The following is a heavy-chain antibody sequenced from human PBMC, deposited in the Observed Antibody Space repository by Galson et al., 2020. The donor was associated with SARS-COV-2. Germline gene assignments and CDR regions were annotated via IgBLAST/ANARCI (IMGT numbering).Heavy chain of an antibody. Sequence: GGSLRLSCAASGFTFSNAWMSWVRQAPGKGLEWVGRIKSKTDGGTTDYAAPVKGRFTISRDDSKNTLYLQMNSLKTEDTAVYYCTTDGEGYGDYVPDVGAELFDYWGQGTLVTVSS. CDR2: IKSKTDGGTT. CDR1: GFTFSNAW. V-gene: IGHV3-15*01. CDR3: TTDGEGYGDYVPDVGAELFDY. D-gene: IGHD4-17*01. J-gene: IGHJ4*02.